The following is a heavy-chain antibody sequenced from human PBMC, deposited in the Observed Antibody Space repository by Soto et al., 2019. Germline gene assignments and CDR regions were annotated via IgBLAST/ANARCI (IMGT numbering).Heavy chain of an antibody. J-gene: IGHJ4*02. V-gene: IGHV4-39*01. CDR3: ARQPESTSYFDY. D-gene: IGHD2-2*01. CDR1: GCSISSGGYY. CDR2: VYYSGTT. Sequence: PSETLSLTCTVSGCSISSGGYYWSWIRQPPGKGLEWIGNVYYSGTTRYNPSLKSRVSIFVDRSKNQFSLKLNSATAADRAVYYCARQPESTSYFDYWGQGILVTVSS.